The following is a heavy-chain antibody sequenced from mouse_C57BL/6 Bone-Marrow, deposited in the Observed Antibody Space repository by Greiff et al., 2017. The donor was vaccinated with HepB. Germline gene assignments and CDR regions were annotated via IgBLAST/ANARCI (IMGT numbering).Heavy chain of an antibody. CDR3: ARTKFNSCYYYGFAY. CDR1: GYTFTGYW. D-gene: IGHD1-1*01. V-gene: IGHV1-9*01. CDR2: ILPGSGST. Sequence: VKLVESGAELMKPGASVKLSCKATGYTFTGYWIEWVKQRPGHGLEWIGDILPGSGSTNYNEKFKGTATFTADTSSNTAYMQLSSLTSEDSAIYYCARTKFNSCYYYGFAYWGQGTVVTVTA. J-gene: IGHJ3*01.